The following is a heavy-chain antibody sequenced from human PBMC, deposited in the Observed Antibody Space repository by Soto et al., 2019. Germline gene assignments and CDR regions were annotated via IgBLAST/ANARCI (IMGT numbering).Heavy chain of an antibody. J-gene: IGHJ6*02. CDR1: GGSISSSNW. V-gene: IGHV4-4*02. Sequence: TSETLSLTCAVSGGSISSSNWWSWVRQPPGKGLEWIGEIYHSGSTNYNPSLKSRVTISVDKSKNQFSLKLSSVTAEDTAVYYCARVLSWASYYDFWSGYYNYYYYGMDVWGQGTTVTVSS. CDR2: IYHSGST. D-gene: IGHD3-3*01. CDR3: ARVLSWASYYDFWSGYYNYYYYGMDV.